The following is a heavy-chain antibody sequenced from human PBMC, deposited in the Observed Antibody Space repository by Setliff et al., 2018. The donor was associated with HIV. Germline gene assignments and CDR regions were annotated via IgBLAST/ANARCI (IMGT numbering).Heavy chain of an antibody. CDR3: ARVDMGYYYDSSGYSHFDH. D-gene: IGHD3-22*01. Sequence: GESLKISCKGSGYSFPTYWIAWVRQMPGKGLEWMGVIYPDESDSRYSPSFRGQVTISADKSINTAYLQWSSLKASDTAMNYCARVDMGYYYDSSGYSHFDHWGQGTLVTVSS. J-gene: IGHJ4*02. CDR2: IYPDESDS. V-gene: IGHV5-51*01. CDR1: GYSFPTYW.